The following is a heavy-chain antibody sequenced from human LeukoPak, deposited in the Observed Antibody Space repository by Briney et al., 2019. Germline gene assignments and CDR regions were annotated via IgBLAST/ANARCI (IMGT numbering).Heavy chain of an antibody. Sequence: GGSLRLSCAASGFIVSDNYVNWVRQAPGTGLELVSIIYSGGSTYYADSVKGRFTISRDNSKNKVCLQMNNLRAEDTAVYYCATDYAGNSLWYYYGLGVWGQGTTVTVSS. CDR2: IYSGGST. J-gene: IGHJ6*02. CDR3: ATDYAGNSLWYYYGLGV. CDR1: GFIVSDNY. D-gene: IGHD4-23*01. V-gene: IGHV3-53*01.